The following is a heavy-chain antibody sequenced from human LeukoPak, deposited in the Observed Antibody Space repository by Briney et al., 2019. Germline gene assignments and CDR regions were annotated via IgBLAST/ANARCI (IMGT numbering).Heavy chain of an antibody. D-gene: IGHD3-22*01. CDR2: IYYSGST. J-gene: IGHJ4*02. CDR1: GGSIGSYY. V-gene: IGHV4-59*01. Sequence: SETLSLTCTVSGGSIGSYYWSWIRQPPGKGLEWIGYIYYSGSTNYNPPLKSRVTISVDTSKNQFSLKLSSVTAADTAVYYCARDRSGMEFDYWGQGTLVTVSS. CDR3: ARDRSGMEFDY.